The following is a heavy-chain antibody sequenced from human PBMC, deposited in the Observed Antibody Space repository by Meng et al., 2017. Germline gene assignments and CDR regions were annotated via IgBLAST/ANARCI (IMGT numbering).Heavy chain of an antibody. CDR1: GFRVTDAW. CDR3: ATGAAAADH. CDR2: SNRNSDGGTT. Sequence: VERVESGGCLVKPGGSLRLSCGASGFRVTDAWIGWVRQAPGKGLEWVGRSNRNSDGGTTDYAAPVKGRFTISRDDSKNTLYLQMNSLITEDTAVYFCATGAAAADHWGQGTLVTVSS. J-gene: IGHJ4*02. V-gene: IGHV3-15*01. D-gene: IGHD6-13*01.